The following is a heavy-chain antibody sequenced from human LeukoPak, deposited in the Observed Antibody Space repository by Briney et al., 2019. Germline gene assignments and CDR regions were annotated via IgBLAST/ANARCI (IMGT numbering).Heavy chain of an antibody. CDR3: ARDGLEIIRFFDWLDY. CDR1: GFYSTIYA. V-gene: IGHV3-30*03. J-gene: IGHJ4*02. CDR2: ISYDGNNE. Sequence: GGSLSLSCVASGFYSTIYAIHWVRQAPGKGLEWVAVISYDGNNEYYSGSVKGRFTISRDRASNTVFLQINSLRAEDTALYYCARDGLEIIRFFDWLDYWGQGTLVTVSS. D-gene: IGHD3-9*01.